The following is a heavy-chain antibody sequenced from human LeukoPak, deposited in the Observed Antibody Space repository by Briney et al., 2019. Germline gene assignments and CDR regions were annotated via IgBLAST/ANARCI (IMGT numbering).Heavy chain of an antibody. CDR3: AKPRPSYSSSWYDH. Sequence: GGSLRLSCAASGFTFTSYAMSWVRQAPGKGLEWVSAISGSGGSTYYADSVKGRFTISRDNSKNTLYLQMNSLRAEDTAVYYCAKPRPSYSSSWYDHWGQGTLVTVSS. CDR1: GFTFTSYA. CDR2: ISGSGGST. D-gene: IGHD6-13*01. J-gene: IGHJ5*02. V-gene: IGHV3-23*01.